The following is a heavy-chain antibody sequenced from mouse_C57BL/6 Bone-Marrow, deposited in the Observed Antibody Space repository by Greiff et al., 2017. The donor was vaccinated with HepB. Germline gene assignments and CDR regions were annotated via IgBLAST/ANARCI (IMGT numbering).Heavy chain of an antibody. V-gene: IGHV3-6*01. D-gene: IGHD1-1*01. CDR2: ISYDGSN. Sequence: EVKLMESGPGLVKPSQSLSLTCSVTGYSITSGYYWNWIRQFPGNKLEWMGYISYDGSNNYNPSLKNRISITRDTSKNQFFLKLNSVTTEDTATYYCARAPYYYGSKGVLDYWGQGTSVTVSS. CDR1: GYSITSGYY. J-gene: IGHJ4*01. CDR3: ARAPYYYGSKGVLDY.